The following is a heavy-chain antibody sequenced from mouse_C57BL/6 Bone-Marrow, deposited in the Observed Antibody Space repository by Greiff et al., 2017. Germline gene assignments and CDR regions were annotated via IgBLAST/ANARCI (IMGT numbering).Heavy chain of an antibody. Sequence: ESGPGLVKPSQSLSLTCSVTGYSITSGYYWNWIRQFPGNKLEWMGYISYDGSNNYNPSLKNRISITRDTSKNQFFLKLNSVTTEDTATYYCARNGYVLFDYWGQGTTLTVSS. D-gene: IGHD2-2*01. CDR2: ISYDGSN. CDR3: ARNGYVLFDY. CDR1: GYSITSGYY. J-gene: IGHJ2*01. V-gene: IGHV3-6*01.